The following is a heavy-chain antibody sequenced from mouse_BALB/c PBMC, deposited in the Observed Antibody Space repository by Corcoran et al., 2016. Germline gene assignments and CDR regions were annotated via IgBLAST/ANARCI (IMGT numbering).Heavy chain of an antibody. CDR2: IYPGSGNT. J-gene: IGHJ4*01. D-gene: IGHD1-1*01. CDR3: ARFTTVVAYYAMDY. Sequence: QIPLQQSGPELVKPGASVKISCKASGYTFTDYYINWVKQKPGQGLEWIGWIYPGSGNTKYNEKFKGKATLTVDTSSSTAYMQLSSLTSEDTAVYFCARFTTVVAYYAMDYWGQGTSVTVSS. CDR1: GYTFTDYY. V-gene: IGHV1-84*02.